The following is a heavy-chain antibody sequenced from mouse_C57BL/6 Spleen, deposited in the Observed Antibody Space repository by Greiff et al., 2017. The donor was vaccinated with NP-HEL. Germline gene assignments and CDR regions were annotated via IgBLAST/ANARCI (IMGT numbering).Heavy chain of an antibody. D-gene: IGHD1-1*01. CDR1: GYTFTSYW. CDR3: ARGHYYGSSPDY. V-gene: IGHV1-64*01. J-gene: IGHJ2*01. Sequence: VQLQQPGAELVKPGASVKLSCKASGYTFTSYWMHWVKQRPGQGLEWIGMIHPNSGSTNYNEKFKSKATLTVDKSSSTAYIQLSSLPSEDSAVYYCARGHYYGSSPDYWGQGTTLTVSS. CDR2: IHPNSGST.